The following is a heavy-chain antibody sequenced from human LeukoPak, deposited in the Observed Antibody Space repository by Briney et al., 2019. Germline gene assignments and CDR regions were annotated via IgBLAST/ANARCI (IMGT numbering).Heavy chain of an antibody. CDR1: GGTFSSYA. CDR3: ARTDLDGELGTFDY. D-gene: IGHD1-26*01. J-gene: IGHJ4*02. CDR2: IIPILGIA. Sequence: SVKVSCKASGGTFSSYAISWVRQAPGQGLEWMGRIIPILGIANYAQKFQGRVAITADKSTSTAYMELSSLRSEDTAVYYCARTDLDGELGTFDYWGQGTLVTASS. V-gene: IGHV1-69*04.